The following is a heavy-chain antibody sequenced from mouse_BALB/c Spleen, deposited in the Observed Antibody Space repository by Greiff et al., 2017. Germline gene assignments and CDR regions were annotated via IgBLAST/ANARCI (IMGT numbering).Heavy chain of an antibody. J-gene: IGHJ2*01. V-gene: IGHV5-17*02. D-gene: IGHD2-1*01. CDR1: GFTFSSFG. CDR3: ARVPYGNLYYFDY. CDR2: ISSGSSTI. Sequence: EVQLVESGGGLVQPGGSRKLSCAASGFTFSSFGMHWVRQAPEKGLEWVAYISSGSSTIYYADTVKGRFTISRDNPKNTLFLQMTSLRSEDTAMYYCARVPYGNLYYFDYWGQGTTRTVSS.